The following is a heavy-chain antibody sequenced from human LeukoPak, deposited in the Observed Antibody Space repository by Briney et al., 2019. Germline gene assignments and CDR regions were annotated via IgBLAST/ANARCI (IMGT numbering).Heavy chain of an antibody. V-gene: IGHV4-34*01. D-gene: IGHD5-18*01. CDR3: ARARGYSYGPDAFDI. J-gene: IGHJ3*02. Sequence: SETLSLTCAVYGGSFSGYYWSWIRQPPGKGLEWIGEINHSGSTNYNPFLKSRVTISVDTSKNQFSLKLSSVTAADTAVYYCARARGYSYGPDAFDIWGQGTMVTVSS. CDR2: INHSGST. CDR1: GGSFSGYY.